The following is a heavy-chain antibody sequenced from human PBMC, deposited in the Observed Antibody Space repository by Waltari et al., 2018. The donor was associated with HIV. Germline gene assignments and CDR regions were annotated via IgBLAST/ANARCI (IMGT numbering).Heavy chain of an antibody. CDR3: ARDDTHLVRGVIPFDY. CDR2: ISSSSSTI. J-gene: IGHJ4*02. Sequence: PGKGLEWVSYISSSSSTIYYADSVKGRFTISRDNAKNSLYLQMNSLRAEDTAVYYCARDDTHLVRGVIPFDYWGQGTLVTVSS. V-gene: IGHV3-48*04. D-gene: IGHD3-10*01.